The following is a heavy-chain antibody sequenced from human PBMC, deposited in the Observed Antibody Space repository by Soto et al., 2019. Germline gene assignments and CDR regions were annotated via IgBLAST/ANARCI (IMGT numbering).Heavy chain of an antibody. D-gene: IGHD6-13*01. CDR3: TTVRYSSSWYRWFDP. Sequence: PGGSLRLSCAASGFTFSNAWMSWVRQARGKGLEWVGRIKSKTDGGTTDYAAPVKGRFTISRDDSKNTLYLQMNSLKTEDTAVYYCTTVRYSSSWYRWFDPWGQGTLVTVSS. CDR2: IKSKTDGGTT. CDR1: GFTFSNAW. V-gene: IGHV3-15*01. J-gene: IGHJ5*02.